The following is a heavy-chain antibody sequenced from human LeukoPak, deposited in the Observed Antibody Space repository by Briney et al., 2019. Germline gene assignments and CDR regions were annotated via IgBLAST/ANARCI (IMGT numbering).Heavy chain of an antibody. CDR3: AKEAAAGYFDY. Sequence: GRSLRLSCAASGFTFSSYAMHWVRQAPGKGLEWVAVIRYDGSNKYYADSVKGRFTISRDNSKNTLYLQMNSLRAEDTAVYYCAKEAAAGYFDYWGQGTLVTVSS. D-gene: IGHD6-13*01. CDR1: GFTFSSYA. J-gene: IGHJ4*02. V-gene: IGHV3-30*04. CDR2: IRYDGSNK.